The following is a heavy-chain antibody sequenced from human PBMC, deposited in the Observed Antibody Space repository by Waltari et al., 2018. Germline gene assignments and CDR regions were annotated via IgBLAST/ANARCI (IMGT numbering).Heavy chain of an antibody. J-gene: IGHJ4*02. CDR3: ARTGLVGYYPY. CDR2: IYYSGTT. Sequence: LHLRESGPGLLKLSETLSPTSTASGDSTSGSSYYWAWIRQPQGKGLEWIGSIYYSGTTYYNPSVKSRVTISVDTSKNQFSLKLSSVTAADTAVYYCARTGLVGYYPYWGQGTLVTVSS. D-gene: IGHD3-3*01. V-gene: IGHV4-39*01. CDR1: GDSTSGSSYY.